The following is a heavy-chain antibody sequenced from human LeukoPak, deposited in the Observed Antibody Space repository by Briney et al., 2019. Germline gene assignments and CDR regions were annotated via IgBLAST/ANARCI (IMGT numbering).Heavy chain of an antibody. CDR2: IYYSGST. CDR1: GGSISSYY. CDR3: ARALYLHDSSGLGY. V-gene: IGHV4-59*01. D-gene: IGHD3-22*01. J-gene: IGHJ4*02. Sequence: SGTLSLTCTVSGGSISSYYWSWIRQPPGKGLEWIGYIYYSGSTNYNPSLKSRVTISVDTSKNQFSLKLSSVTAADTAVYYCARALYLHDSSGLGYWGQGTLVTVSS.